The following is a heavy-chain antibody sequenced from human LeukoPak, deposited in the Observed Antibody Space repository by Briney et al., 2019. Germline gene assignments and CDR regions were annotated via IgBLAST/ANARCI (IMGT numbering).Heavy chain of an antibody. CDR2: INPTSGAT. D-gene: IGHD7-27*01. J-gene: IGHJ4*02. CDR1: GYTFTNYY. Sequence: ASVKVSCKPSGYTFTNYYIHWVRQAPGQGLEWVGWINPTSGATNYAQRFQGRVTMTRDTSIRTAYMELSSLRSDDTAVYYCARDNLGFFDYWGQGTLVTVSS. CDR3: ARDNLGFFDY. V-gene: IGHV1-2*02.